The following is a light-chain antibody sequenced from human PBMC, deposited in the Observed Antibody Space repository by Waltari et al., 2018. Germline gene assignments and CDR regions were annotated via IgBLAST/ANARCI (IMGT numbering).Light chain of an antibody. CDR2: GAS. V-gene: IGKV3-20*01. Sequence: EIVLTQSPGTLSLSPGERATLPRRASQSVGRTLAWYQQKPGQAPRLLMYGASSRATGTPDRFSGSGSGTDFSLTISRLEPEDFAVYYCQHYVRLPATFGQGTKVEIK. CDR1: QSVGRT. CDR3: QHYVRLPAT. J-gene: IGKJ1*01.